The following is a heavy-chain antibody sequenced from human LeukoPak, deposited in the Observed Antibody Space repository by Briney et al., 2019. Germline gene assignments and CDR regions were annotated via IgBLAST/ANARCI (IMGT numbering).Heavy chain of an antibody. J-gene: IGHJ3*02. V-gene: IGHV1-2*02. D-gene: IGHD2-21*01. CDR2: INPNSGGT. CDR1: GYTFTGYY. CDR3: ARPASSILLYDDAFDI. Sequence: ASVKVSCKASGYTFTGYYMHWVRQAPGQGLEWMGWINPNSGGTNYAQKFQGRVTMTRDTSISTAYMELSRLRSDDTAVYYCARPASSILLYDDAFDIWGQGTMVTVSS.